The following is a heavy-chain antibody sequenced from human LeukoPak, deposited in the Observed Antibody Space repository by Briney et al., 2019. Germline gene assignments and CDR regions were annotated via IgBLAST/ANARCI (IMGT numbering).Heavy chain of an antibody. V-gene: IGHV4-59*01. D-gene: IGHD6-19*01. CDR2: IYYSGST. CDR3: ARGYSSGWGNWFDP. Sequence: SETLSLTCTVSGGSTSSYYWSWIRQPPGKGLEWIGYIYYSGSTNYNPSLKSRVTISVDTSKNQFSLKLSSVTAADTAVYYCARGYSSGWGNWFDPWGQGTLVTVSS. CDR1: GGSTSSYY. J-gene: IGHJ5*02.